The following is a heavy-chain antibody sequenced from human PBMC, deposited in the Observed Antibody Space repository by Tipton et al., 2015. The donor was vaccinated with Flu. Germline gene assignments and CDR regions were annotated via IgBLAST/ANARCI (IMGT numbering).Heavy chain of an antibody. V-gene: IGHV3-15*01. D-gene: IGHD7-27*01. Sequence: SLRLSCAASGFTFSNAWMNWVRQAPGQGLEWVGRIRSATDGGTAEYAAPVKGRFTISRDDSKNTLYLQMNSLKTEDTAVYYCTTGAPDWGGKAFDIWGQGTMVTVSS. CDR3: TTGAPDWGGKAFDI. CDR1: GFTFSNAW. CDR2: IRSATDGGTA. J-gene: IGHJ3*02.